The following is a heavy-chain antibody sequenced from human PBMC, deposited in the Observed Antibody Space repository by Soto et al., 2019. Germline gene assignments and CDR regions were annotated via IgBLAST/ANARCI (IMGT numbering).Heavy chain of an antibody. CDR1: GYTFTSYG. Sequence: GASVKVSCKASGYTFTSYGISWVRQAPGQGLEWMGWISAYNGNTNYAQKLQGRVTMTTDTSTSTAYMELRSLRSDDTAVYYCARDARLAARPYYYGMDVWGQGTTVTVSS. J-gene: IGHJ6*02. CDR2: ISAYNGNT. D-gene: IGHD6-6*01. V-gene: IGHV1-18*04. CDR3: ARDARLAARPYYYGMDV.